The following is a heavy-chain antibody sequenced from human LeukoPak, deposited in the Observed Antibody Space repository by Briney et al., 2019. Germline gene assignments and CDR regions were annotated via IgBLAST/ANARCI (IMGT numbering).Heavy chain of an antibody. CDR1: GYTFTNYA. D-gene: IGHD3-10*01. Sequence: ASVKVSCKASGYTFTNYAISWVRQAPGQGLEWMGWISGYNDNTNYAQKVQGRVTMTTDTSTSTAYMELSSLGSDDTAVYYCARDGRGSRSSWFDPWGQGTLVIVSS. CDR3: ARDGRGSRSSWFDP. CDR2: ISGYNDNT. J-gene: IGHJ5*02. V-gene: IGHV1-18*01.